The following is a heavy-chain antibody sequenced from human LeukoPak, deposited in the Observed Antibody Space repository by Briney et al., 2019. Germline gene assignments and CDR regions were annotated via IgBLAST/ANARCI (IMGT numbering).Heavy chain of an antibody. V-gene: IGHV3-49*03. CDR2: IRSKASGGTT. D-gene: IGHD5-12*01. Sequence: GGSLRLSCTPSGFTFGDYAMSWFRQAPGKGLEWVGFIRSKASGGTTGYAASVKGRFIISRDDSKSIAYLQMNSLKTEDTAVYYCTRGHSAYVPFDSWGQGTLVTVSS. J-gene: IGHJ4*02. CDR3: TRGHSAYVPFDS. CDR1: GFTFGDYA.